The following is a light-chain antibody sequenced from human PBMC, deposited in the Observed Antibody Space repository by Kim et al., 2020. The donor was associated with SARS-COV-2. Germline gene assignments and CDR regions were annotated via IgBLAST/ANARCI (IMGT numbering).Light chain of an antibody. Sequence: GQYSTTSCTETSSDAGGYNYVSWYQQHPGKAPNLMIYDVSKRPSGVPDRFSGSKSGNTASLTISGLQAEDEADYYCCSYAGSYTLVFGGGTQLTVL. V-gene: IGLV2-11*01. J-gene: IGLJ3*02. CDR3: CSYAGSYTLV. CDR1: SSDAGGYNY. CDR2: DVS.